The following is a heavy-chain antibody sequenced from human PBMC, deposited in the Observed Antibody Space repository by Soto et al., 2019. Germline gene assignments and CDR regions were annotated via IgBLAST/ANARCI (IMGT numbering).Heavy chain of an antibody. CDR3: ARSAEKLRFLLWLSARYCDGMDV. CDR1: SGTFTSYA. CDR2: IIPIFGTA. V-gene: IGHV1-69*13. J-gene: IGHJ6*02. Sequence: GASVKVSCKTSSGTFTSYAISWVRQAPGQELEWMGGIIPIFGTANYAQKFQGRVTITADESTSTAYMELSSLRSEDTAVYYCARSAEKLRFLLWLSARYCDGMDVWGQGTTVTVSS. D-gene: IGHD3-3*01.